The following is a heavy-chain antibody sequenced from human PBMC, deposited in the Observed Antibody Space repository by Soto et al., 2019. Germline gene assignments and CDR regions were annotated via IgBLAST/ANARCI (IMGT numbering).Heavy chain of an antibody. J-gene: IGHJ3*02. V-gene: IGHV5-51*01. Sequence: PGESLKISCKGSGYSFTSYWIGWVRQMPGKGLEWMGIIYPGDSDTRYSPSFQGQVTISADKSISTAYLQWSSLKASDTAMYYCARTSYGSGGRGAFDIWGQGTMVTVSS. D-gene: IGHD3-10*01. CDR1: GYSFTSYW. CDR2: IYPGDSDT. CDR3: ARTSYGSGGRGAFDI.